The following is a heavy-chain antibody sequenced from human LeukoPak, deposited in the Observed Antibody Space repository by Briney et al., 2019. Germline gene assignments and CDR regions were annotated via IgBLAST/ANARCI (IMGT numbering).Heavy chain of an antibody. J-gene: IGHJ6*03. CDR2: INHSGST. CDR3: ARRASSGWYYYYMDV. CDR1: GGSFSGYY. D-gene: IGHD6-19*01. V-gene: IGHV4-34*01. Sequence: SETLSLTCAVYGGSFSGYYWSWIRQPPGKGLEWIGEINHSGSTNYNPSLKSRVTISVDTSKNQFSLKLSSVTAADTAVYYCARRASSGWYYYYMDVWGKGTTVTVSS.